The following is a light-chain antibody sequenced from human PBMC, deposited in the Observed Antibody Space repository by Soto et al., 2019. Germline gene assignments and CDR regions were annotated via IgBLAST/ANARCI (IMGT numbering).Light chain of an antibody. CDR1: QSVSSN. J-gene: IGKJ1*01. V-gene: IGKV3-15*01. CDR3: VQRRNRSLT. Sequence: EIVMTQSRATLSVSPGERAALSFGASQSVSSNLAWYQQKSGQAPRLLIYGASTRATDMPGRWRGSRSVTYLSITISTQVLEHLVVYYCVQRRNRSLTFGQGTKLDIK. CDR2: GAS.